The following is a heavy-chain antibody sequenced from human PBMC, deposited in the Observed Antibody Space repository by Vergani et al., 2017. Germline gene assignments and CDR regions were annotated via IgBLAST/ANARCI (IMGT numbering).Heavy chain of an antibody. CDR3: ARKTAWIQLWTYYYGMDV. J-gene: IGHJ6*02. D-gene: IGHD5-18*01. CDR2: INHSGST. Sequence: QVQLQQWGAGLLKPSETLSLTCAVYGGSFSGYYWSWIRQPPGKGLEWIGEINHSGSTNYNPSLKSRVTISVDTSKNQFSLKLSSVTAADTAVYYCARKTAWIQLWTYYYGMDVWGQGTTVTVSS. CDR1: GGSFSGYY. V-gene: IGHV4-34*01.